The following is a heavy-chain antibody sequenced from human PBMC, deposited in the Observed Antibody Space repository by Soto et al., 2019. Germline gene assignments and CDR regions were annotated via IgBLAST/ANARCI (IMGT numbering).Heavy chain of an antibody. D-gene: IGHD4-4*01. CDR3: ASQPLDDYSNFGYYYYYGMDV. CDR1: GGSISSGGYY. V-gene: IGHV4-31*03. Sequence: QVQLQESGPGPVKPSQTLSLTCTVSGGSISSGGYYWSWIRQHPGKGLEWIGYIYYSGSTYYNPSLKSRVTISVDTSKNQFSLKLSSVTAADTAVYYCASQPLDDYSNFGYYYYYGMDVWGQGTTVTVSS. CDR2: IYYSGST. J-gene: IGHJ6*02.